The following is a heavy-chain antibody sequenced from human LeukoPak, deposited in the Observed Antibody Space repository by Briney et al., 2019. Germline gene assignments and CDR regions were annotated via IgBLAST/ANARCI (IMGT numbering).Heavy chain of an antibody. CDR2: ISYSGST. V-gene: IGHV4-59*08. CDR3: ARLGDSTSRLYYFDY. J-gene: IGHJ4*02. CDR1: GGSISSYY. D-gene: IGHD6-6*01. Sequence: PSETLSLTCTVSGGSISSYYWSWIRQPPGKGLEWTGYISYSGSTYYNPSLKSRVTISVDTSKSQFSLKLSSVTAADTAVYYCARLGDSTSRLYYFDYWGQGTLVTVSS.